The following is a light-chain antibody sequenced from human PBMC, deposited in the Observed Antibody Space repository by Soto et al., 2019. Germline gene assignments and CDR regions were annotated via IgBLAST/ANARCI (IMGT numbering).Light chain of an antibody. V-gene: IGLV1-40*01. CDR3: QSYDSSLSAVV. CDR1: SSNIGADYD. J-gene: IGLJ3*02. CDR2: GHS. Sequence: QSVLTQPPSVSGAPGQRVTISCTGSSSNIGADYDVHWYQQLPGTAPKLLIYGHSNRPSGVPDRFSGSKSGTSASLAITGLQAEDEADYYCQSYDSSLSAVVFGGGTKLTVL.